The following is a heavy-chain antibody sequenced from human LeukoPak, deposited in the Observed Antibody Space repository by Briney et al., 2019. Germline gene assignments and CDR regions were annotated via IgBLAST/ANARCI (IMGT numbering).Heavy chain of an antibody. V-gene: IGHV3-23*01. CDR3: IRGLNSPDY. CDR2: ISGGGGLT. J-gene: IGHJ4*02. Sequence: PGGSLRLSCAPSGFTFSDYPMTWARQAPGKGLEWVSTISGGGGLTYYADSVRGRFTVSRDNSKTTLYLQMNSLRAEDTAIYYFIRGLNSPDYWGQGTLVTVSS. D-gene: IGHD3-10*01. CDR1: GFTFSDYP.